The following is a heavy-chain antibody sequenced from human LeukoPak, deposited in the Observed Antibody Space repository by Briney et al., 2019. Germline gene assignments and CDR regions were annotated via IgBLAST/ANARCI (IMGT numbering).Heavy chain of an antibody. CDR2: IKGDGGST. J-gene: IGHJ4*02. Sequence: GGSLRLSCAASGFTFSSYWMHRVRHTPGKGLVWVSRIKGDGGSTSYADSVKGRFTISRDNAKNTLYLQMNSLRAEDTAVYYCARDGYSFGHDFDYWGQGTLVTVSS. CDR1: GFTFSSYW. CDR3: ARDGYSFGHDFDY. D-gene: IGHD5-18*01. V-gene: IGHV3-74*01.